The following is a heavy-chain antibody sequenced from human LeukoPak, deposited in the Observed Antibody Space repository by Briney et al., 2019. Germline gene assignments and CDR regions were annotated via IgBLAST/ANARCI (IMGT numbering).Heavy chain of an antibody. J-gene: IGHJ6*02. V-gene: IGHV3-49*03. CDR1: GFTFGDYA. Sequence: GGSLRLSCTASGFTFGDYAMSWFRQAPGKGLEWVGFIRSKAYGGTTEYAASVKGRFTISRDDSKSIAYLQMNSLKTEDTAVYYCTRDRRGVGATTYYYYGMDVWGQGTTVTVSS. CDR3: TRDRRGVGATTYYYYGMDV. D-gene: IGHD1-26*01. CDR2: IRSKAYGGTT.